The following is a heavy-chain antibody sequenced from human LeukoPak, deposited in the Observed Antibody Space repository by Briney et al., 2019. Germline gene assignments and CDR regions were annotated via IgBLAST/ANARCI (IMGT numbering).Heavy chain of an antibody. J-gene: IGHJ6*02. CDR2: IYYSGST. V-gene: IGHV4-59*01. Sequence: PSETLSLTCTVSGGSISSYYWSWTRQPPGKGLEWIGYIYYSGSTNYNPSLKSRVTISVDTSKNQFSLKLSSVTAADTAVYYCAREIDCSGGSCYYGMDVWGQGTTVTVSS. CDR3: AREIDCSGGSCYYGMDV. CDR1: GGSISSYY. D-gene: IGHD2-15*01.